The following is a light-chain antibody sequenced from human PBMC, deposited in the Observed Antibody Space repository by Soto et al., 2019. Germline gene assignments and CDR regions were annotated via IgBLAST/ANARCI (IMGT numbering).Light chain of an antibody. CDR2: KAS. V-gene: IGKV1-5*03. CDR3: LQYSSHSWT. Sequence: DIQMTRSPSTPSACVGDRVTITCRASQSISTWLAWYQQKPGKAPKLRIYKASGLDSGVSSRFSGSGSGTEFTPTSSRLQPDDVATYYCLQYSSHSWTFGQGTKVDIK. J-gene: IGKJ1*01. CDR1: QSISTW.